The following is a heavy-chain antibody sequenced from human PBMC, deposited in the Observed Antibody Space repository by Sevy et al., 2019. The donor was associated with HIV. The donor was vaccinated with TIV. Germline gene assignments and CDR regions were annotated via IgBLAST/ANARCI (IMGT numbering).Heavy chain of an antibody. CDR2: ISGSAYST. Sequence: GGSLRLSCAASGFTFNTYAMSWVRRAPGKGLEWVSGISGSAYSTYYADSVKGRFTISRDNAKNSLYLQMNSLRAEDTAVYYCAKWDADRRWFFDYWGQGTLVTVSS. CDR3: AKWDADRRWFFDY. D-gene: IGHD1-26*01. CDR1: GFTFNTYA. V-gene: IGHV3-23*01. J-gene: IGHJ4*02.